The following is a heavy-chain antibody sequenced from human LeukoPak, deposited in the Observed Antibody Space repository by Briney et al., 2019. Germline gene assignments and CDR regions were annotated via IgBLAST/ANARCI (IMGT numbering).Heavy chain of an antibody. D-gene: IGHD1-14*01. CDR1: GGSMNNSY. CDR3: ARRTDY. J-gene: IGHJ4*02. Sequence: SETLSLTCTAPGGSMNNSYWTWIRQPAGKGLEWIGHIYSSGSTNYNPSLKSRVTMSIDTSKNQFFLKLSSVTAADTAVYYCARRTDYWGQGTLVTVSS. V-gene: IGHV4-4*07. CDR2: IYSSGST.